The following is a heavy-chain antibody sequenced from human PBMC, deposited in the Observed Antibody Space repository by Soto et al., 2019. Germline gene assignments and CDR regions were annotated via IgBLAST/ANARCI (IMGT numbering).Heavy chain of an antibody. Sequence: QAQLVQSGGGVVQPGGSLRLSCAASGFSFSSYGMHWVRQAPGKGLEWVAGISSGGSNKYYVDSVKGRFTISRDNSKNTATLQMNSLRAEDTGVYYCTRGNGLAVAGIFDPGGQGTLVTV. CDR2: ISSGGSNK. J-gene: IGHJ5*02. V-gene: IGHV3-30*03. CDR1: GFSFSSYG. CDR3: TRGNGLAVAGIFDP. D-gene: IGHD6-19*01.